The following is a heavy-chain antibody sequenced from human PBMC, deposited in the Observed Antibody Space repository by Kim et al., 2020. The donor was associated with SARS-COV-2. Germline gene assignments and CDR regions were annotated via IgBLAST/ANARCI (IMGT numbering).Heavy chain of an antibody. CDR1: GFTFSNSA. D-gene: IGHD3-10*01. CDR2: TSFDGSKT. V-gene: IGHV3-30*04. Sequence: GGSLRLSCAASGFTFSNSAMHWVRQAPGKGLEWVAVTSFDGSKTYYADSVRGRFTISRDNSRNTLYLQMVSLRTEDTATYYCTRDSYYYASGSFYNGDYFDLWGQGTLVTVSS. CDR3: TRDSYYYASGSFYNGDYFDL. J-gene: IGHJ4*02.